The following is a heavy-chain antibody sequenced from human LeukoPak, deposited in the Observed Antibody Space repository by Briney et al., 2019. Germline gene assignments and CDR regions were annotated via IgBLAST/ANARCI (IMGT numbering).Heavy chain of an antibody. CDR2: IWYDGSNK. V-gene: IGHV3-33*01. CDR1: GFTFSSYG. J-gene: IGHJ4*02. Sequence: AGSLRLSCAASGFTFSSYGMHWVRQAPGKGLEWVAVIWYDGSNKYYADSVKGRFTISRDNSRNTLYLEMSSLGAEDTAVYYCARGRFGEYNFDYWGQGTLVTVSS. CDR3: ARGRFGEYNFDY. D-gene: IGHD3-10*01.